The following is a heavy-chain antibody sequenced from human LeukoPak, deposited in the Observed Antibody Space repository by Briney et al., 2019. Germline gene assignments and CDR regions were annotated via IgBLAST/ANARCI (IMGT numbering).Heavy chain of an antibody. V-gene: IGHV3-49*04. CDR3: TSSVEPERFLEWSLDY. Sequence: PGGSLRLSCTASGFTFGDYAMSWVRQAPGKGLEWVGFIRSKAYGGTTEYAASVTGRFTISRDDSKSIAYLQMNSLKTEDTAVYYCTSSVEPERFLEWSLDYWGQGTLVTVSS. D-gene: IGHD3-3*01. CDR1: GFTFGDYA. J-gene: IGHJ4*02. CDR2: IRSKAYGGTT.